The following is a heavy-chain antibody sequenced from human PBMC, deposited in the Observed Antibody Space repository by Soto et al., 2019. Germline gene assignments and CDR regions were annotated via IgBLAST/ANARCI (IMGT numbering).Heavy chain of an antibody. CDR2: ISSRAEGGAR. J-gene: IGHJ4*02. D-gene: IGHD3-22*01. Sequence: EVQMVESGGGLVEPGGSLTLSCTTSDFTFTNDLMNWARQAPGKGLEWVGGISSRAEGGARDYAAHVKGRFTISRDDSKYTVFLQMNSPQTEDTAVYYCFSAKFSRDGGGCYGGYWGLGHVVTVSS. CDR3: FSAKFSRDGGGCYGGY. CDR1: DFTFTNDL. V-gene: IGHV3-15*07.